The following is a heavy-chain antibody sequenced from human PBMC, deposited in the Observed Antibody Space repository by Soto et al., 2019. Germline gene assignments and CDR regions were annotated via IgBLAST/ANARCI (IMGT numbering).Heavy chain of an antibody. CDR2: IYYSGST. CDR3: ARAEGEFLDY. CDR1: GGSISSCGYY. V-gene: IGHV4-31*02. D-gene: IGHD3-10*01. J-gene: IGHJ4*02. Sequence: PSETLSLTXTVSGGSISSCGYYWSWIRQHPGKGLEWIGYIYYSGSTYYNPSLKSRVTISVDTSKNQFSLKLSSVTAAHTAVYYCARAEGEFLDYWGQGTLVTVSS.